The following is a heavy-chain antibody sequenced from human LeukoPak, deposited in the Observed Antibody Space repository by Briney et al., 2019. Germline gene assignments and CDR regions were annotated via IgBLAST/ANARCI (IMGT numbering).Heavy chain of an antibody. CDR3: ATLYYDILTGYYQIDY. CDR2: IYYSGST. CDR1: GGSISSYY. V-gene: IGHV4-59*08. J-gene: IGHJ4*02. Sequence: SETLSLTCTVSGGSISSYYWSWIRQPPGKGLEWIGYIYYSGSTNYNPSLKSRVTISVDTSKNQFSLKLSSVTAADTAVYYCATLYYDILTGYYQIDYWGQGTLVTVSS. D-gene: IGHD3-9*01.